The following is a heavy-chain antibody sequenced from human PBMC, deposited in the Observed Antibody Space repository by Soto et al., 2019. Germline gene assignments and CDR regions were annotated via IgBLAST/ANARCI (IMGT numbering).Heavy chain of an antibody. J-gene: IGHJ3*02. Sequence: PRETLYLTCTVHDESLNRSNTFWGWIRQSPGKGLECIGSIYHTKDTYYNPSLKSRVTISADTSRNQFSLRLSSVSAADTAVYYCARPRNYAFDIGGTGTMVTVS. CDR2: IYHTKDT. CDR3: ARPRNYAFDI. V-gene: IGHV4-39*01. CDR1: DESLNRSNTF.